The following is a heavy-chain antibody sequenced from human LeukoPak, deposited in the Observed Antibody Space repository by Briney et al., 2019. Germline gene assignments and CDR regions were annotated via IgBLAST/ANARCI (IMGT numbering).Heavy chain of an antibody. J-gene: IGHJ4*02. V-gene: IGHV3-72*01. D-gene: IGHD1-26*01. Sequence: GGSLRLSCAASGFIFSDHYMDWVRQAPGKGLEWLARSRDKAKSYSTEHAASVKGRFTISRDNSKNSLYLQMNSLKTEDTAVYYCVRRSNSYYTFDYWGQGTLVTVSS. CDR2: SRDKAKSYST. CDR3: VRRSNSYYTFDY. CDR1: GFIFSDHY.